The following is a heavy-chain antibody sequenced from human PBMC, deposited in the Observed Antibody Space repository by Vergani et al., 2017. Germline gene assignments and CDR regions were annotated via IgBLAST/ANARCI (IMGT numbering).Heavy chain of an antibody. CDR3: ARDRSNSGGQHPNDDY. V-gene: IGHV1-18*01. Sequence: QVQLVQSGAEVKKPGASVKVSCKASGYTFTNHGISWVRQAPGQGLEWMGWISAYNGDTFYAQKVQGRVNLTTDTSTTTAYMELRSLRSDDTAIYFCARDRSNSGGQHPNDDYWGQGTPVTVSS. J-gene: IGHJ4*02. CDR1: GYTFTNHG. CDR2: ISAYNGDT. D-gene: IGHD1-1*01.